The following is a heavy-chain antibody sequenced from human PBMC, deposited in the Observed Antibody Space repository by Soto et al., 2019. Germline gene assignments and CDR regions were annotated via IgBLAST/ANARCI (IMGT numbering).Heavy chain of an antibody. CDR1: GFTFSSYG. CDR3: ACFAGCDRLAFDI. Sequence: GGSLRLSCAASGFTFSSYGMHWVRQAPGKGLEWVAVIWYDGSNKYYADSVKGRFTISRDNSKNTLYLQMNSLRAEDTAVYYCACFAGCDRLAFDIWGQGTMVTVSS. D-gene: IGHD2-15*01. V-gene: IGHV3-33*01. CDR2: IWYDGSNK. J-gene: IGHJ3*02.